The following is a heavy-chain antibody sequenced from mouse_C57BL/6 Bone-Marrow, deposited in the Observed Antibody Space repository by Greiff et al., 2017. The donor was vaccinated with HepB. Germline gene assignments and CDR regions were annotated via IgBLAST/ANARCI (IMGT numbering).Heavy chain of an antibody. V-gene: IGHV1-19*01. D-gene: IGHD1-1*01. CDR2: INPYNGGT. Sequence: EVQLQQSGPVLVKPGASVKMSCKASGYTFTDYYMNWVKQSHGKSLEWIGVINPYNGGTSYNQKFKGKATLTVDKSSSTAYMQLSSLTSEDSAVYYCARGVLRYAMDYWGQGTSVTVSS. CDR1: GYTFTDYY. J-gene: IGHJ4*01. CDR3: ARGVLRYAMDY.